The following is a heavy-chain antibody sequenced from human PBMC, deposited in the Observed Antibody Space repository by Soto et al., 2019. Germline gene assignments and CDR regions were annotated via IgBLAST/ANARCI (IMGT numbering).Heavy chain of an antibody. D-gene: IGHD2-15*01. J-gene: IGHJ5*02. CDR2: IYYSGST. CDR3: ARHGRRFCSGGSCYQRRTPQWFDP. CDR1: GGSISSSSYY. Sequence: SETLSLTCTVSGGSISSSSYYWGWIRQPPGKGLEWIGSIYYSGSTYYNPSLKSRVTISVDTSKNQFSLKLSSVTAADTAVYYCARHGRRFCSGGSCYQRRTPQWFDPGGQGTLVTVSS. V-gene: IGHV4-39*01.